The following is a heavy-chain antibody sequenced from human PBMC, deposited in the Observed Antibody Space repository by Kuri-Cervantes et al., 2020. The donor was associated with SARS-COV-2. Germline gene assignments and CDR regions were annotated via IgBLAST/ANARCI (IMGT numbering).Heavy chain of an antibody. CDR3: ATYDSSGSDYYYYMDV. V-gene: IGHV3-20*01. CDR1: GFTFSSYS. D-gene: IGHD3-22*01. CDR2: INWNGGST. Sequence: LSLTCAASGFTFSSYSMSWVRQAPGKGLEWVSGINWNGGSTGYADSVKGRFTISRDNAKNSLYLQMNSLRAEDTALYHCATYDSSGSDYYYYMDVWGKGTTVTVSS. J-gene: IGHJ6*03.